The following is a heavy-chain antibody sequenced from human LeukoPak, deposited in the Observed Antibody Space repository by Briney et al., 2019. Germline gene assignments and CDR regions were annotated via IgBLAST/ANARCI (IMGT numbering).Heavy chain of an antibody. J-gene: IGHJ4*02. Sequence: GGSLRLSCVASGFSFSDYAMSWVRQAPGKGLEWVSAISGGGDIAYYADSVKGRFTISRDNSKNTLYLQMSSLRAEDTAVYYCPRKYDSSGYYDHWGQGILVSVSS. CDR1: GFSFSDYA. V-gene: IGHV3-23*01. CDR2: ISGGGDIA. CDR3: PRKYDSSGYYDH. D-gene: IGHD3-22*01.